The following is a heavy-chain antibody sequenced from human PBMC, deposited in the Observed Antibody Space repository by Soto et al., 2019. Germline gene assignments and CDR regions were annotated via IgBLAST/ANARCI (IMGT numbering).Heavy chain of an antibody. CDR2: ISSNGGVT. D-gene: IGHD2-8*02. J-gene: IGHJ4*02. V-gene: IGHV3-64*01. Sequence: EVQLVESGGGLVQPGGSLRLSCAASGFTFSSYDMHWVRQAPGKGLEYVSAISSNGGVTYYANSVKGRFTISRDNSKNTLYLQMGSLRPEDMAVYYCARKEGYCAAGGCHYEYWGQGTLVTVSS. CDR1: GFTFSSYD. CDR3: ARKEGYCAAGGCHYEY.